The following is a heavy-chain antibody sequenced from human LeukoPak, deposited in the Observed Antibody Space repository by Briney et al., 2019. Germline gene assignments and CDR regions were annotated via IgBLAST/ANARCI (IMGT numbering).Heavy chain of an antibody. CDR1: GFIFSDYY. Sequence: GGSLRLSCTASGFIFSDYYMIWIRQAPGKGLEWVSYISSSGSTFYQADSVKGRFTISRDNAKNSLYLQMNSLRVEDTAEYYCARDLRWLQLDYWGQGTLVTVSS. CDR3: ARDLRWLQLDY. J-gene: IGHJ4*02. V-gene: IGHV3-11*01. D-gene: IGHD5-24*01. CDR2: ISSSGSTF.